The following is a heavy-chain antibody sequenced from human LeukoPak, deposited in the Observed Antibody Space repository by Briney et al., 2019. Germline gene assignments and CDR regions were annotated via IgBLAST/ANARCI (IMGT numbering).Heavy chain of an antibody. D-gene: IGHD3-10*01. Sequence: GGSLRLSCVASGFSFDDYGMMWVRQAPGKGLEGVSGINWNGDSTAYADSVKGRFTISRDNAKNSLYLQMDSLRGEDTAWYYCARDNGSGRGTLRAYWGQGILVTVSS. CDR2: INWNGDST. CDR3: ARDNGSGRGTLRAY. J-gene: IGHJ4*02. V-gene: IGHV3-20*04. CDR1: GFSFDDYG.